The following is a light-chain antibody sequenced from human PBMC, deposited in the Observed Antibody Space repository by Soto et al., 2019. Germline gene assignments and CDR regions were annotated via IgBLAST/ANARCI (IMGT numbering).Light chain of an antibody. Sequence: DIELTQSPASLSSSVGDRVTITCRASQGIGSCLAWYQQEPGKAPKRLIYGTSTLHSGVPARFSGSGSGTDFTLTISSLQPEDFATYYCQQPNSLPYTFGQGTKVDIK. CDR3: QQPNSLPYT. CDR1: QGIGSC. V-gene: IGKV1-12*01. CDR2: GTS. J-gene: IGKJ2*01.